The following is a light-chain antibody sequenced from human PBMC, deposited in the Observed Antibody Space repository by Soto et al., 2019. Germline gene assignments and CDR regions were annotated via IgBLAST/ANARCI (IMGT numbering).Light chain of an antibody. V-gene: IGKV1-5*01. CDR3: QQYNSILT. Sequence: DIQMTQSPSTLSASVGDRVTITCRASQSISSWLAWYQQKPGKAPKLMIYDASSLESGVPSRFSGSGSGTECTLTISSLQPDDFATYYFQQYNSILTFGQGTKVEIK. CDR2: DAS. CDR1: QSISSW. J-gene: IGKJ1*01.